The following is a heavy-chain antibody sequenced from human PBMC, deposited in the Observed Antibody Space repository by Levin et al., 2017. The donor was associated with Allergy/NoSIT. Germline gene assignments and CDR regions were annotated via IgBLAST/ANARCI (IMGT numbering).Heavy chain of an antibody. Sequence: ASVKVSCKASGYTFSSYGISWVRQAPGQGLEWMAWISADNGNTNYAQKFQGRVTMTTDTSTSTAYMELRSLTSDDTAVDYCARDVVIMTITGGIDYWGQGTLVTVSS. CDR2: ISADNGNT. J-gene: IGHJ4*02. V-gene: IGHV1-18*01. D-gene: IGHD1-20*01. CDR1: GYTFSSYG. CDR3: ARDVVIMTITGGIDY.